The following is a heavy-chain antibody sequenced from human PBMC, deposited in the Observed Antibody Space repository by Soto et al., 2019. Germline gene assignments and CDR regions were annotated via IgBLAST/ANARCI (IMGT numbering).Heavy chain of an antibody. CDR2: IYYSGST. Sequence: QLQLRESGPGLVKPSETLSLTCTVSGGSISGSSYYWGWIRQPPGKGLEWIGNIYYSGSTYYNPSLKSRVTISVDTSKNQFSLKLSSVTAADTAVYYCMLGSGWKDFDYWGQGTLVTVSS. J-gene: IGHJ4*02. CDR3: MLGSGWKDFDY. D-gene: IGHD3-22*01. V-gene: IGHV4-39*01. CDR1: GGSISGSSYY.